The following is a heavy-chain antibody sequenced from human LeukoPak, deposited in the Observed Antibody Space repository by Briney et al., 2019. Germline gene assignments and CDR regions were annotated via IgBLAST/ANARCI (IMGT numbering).Heavy chain of an antibody. V-gene: IGHV4-39*07. D-gene: IGHD5-18*01. J-gene: IGHJ4*02. CDR2: IYHSGST. CDR3: ARRRSGYSYGL. Sequence: PSETLSLTCTVSGGSISSSSYYWGWIRQPPGKGLEWIGEIYHSGSTNYNPSLKSRITISVDKSNNQFSLKLSSVTAADTAVYYCARRRSGYSYGLWGQGTLVTVSS. CDR1: GGSISSSSYY.